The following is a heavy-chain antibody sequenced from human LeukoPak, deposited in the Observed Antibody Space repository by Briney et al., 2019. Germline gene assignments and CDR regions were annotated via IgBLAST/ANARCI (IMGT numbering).Heavy chain of an antibody. J-gene: IGHJ3*02. CDR3: ARSSYYYGADALDI. CDR2: IYYSGST. Sequence: SSETLSLTCTVSGGSISSYYWSWIRQPPGKGLEWIGYIYYSGSTDYNPSLKSRVTISIDTSKNQFSLKLSSVTAADTAVYYCARSSYYYGADALDIWGQGTMVTVSS. D-gene: IGHD3-10*01. CDR1: GGSISSYY. V-gene: IGHV4-59*01.